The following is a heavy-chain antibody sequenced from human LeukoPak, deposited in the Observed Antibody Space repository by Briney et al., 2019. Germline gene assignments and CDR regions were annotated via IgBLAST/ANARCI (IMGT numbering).Heavy chain of an antibody. J-gene: IGHJ6*04. CDR3: ATTNHYYYGWDV. CDR2: IYHSGST. CDR1: GGSISSGGYY. Sequence: PSETLSLTCTVSGGSISSGGYYWSWIRQHPGKGPEWIGYIYHSGSTYYNPSLKSRVIMLVDTSKNQFSLKLSSVTAADTAVYYCATTNHYYYGWDVWGKGTTVTVSS. V-gene: IGHV4-31*03.